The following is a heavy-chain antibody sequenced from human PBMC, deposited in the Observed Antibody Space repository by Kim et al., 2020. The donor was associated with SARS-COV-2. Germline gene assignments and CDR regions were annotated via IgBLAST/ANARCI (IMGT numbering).Heavy chain of an antibody. V-gene: IGHV3-74*01. Sequence: GGSLRLSCAASGFTFSSYWMHWVRQAPGKGLVWVSRINSDGSSTSYADSVKGRFTISRDNAKNTLYLQMNSLRAEDTAVYYCAREERYSYGDGFDYWGQGTLVTVSS. D-gene: IGHD5-18*01. CDR2: INSDGSST. J-gene: IGHJ4*02. CDR1: GFTFSSYW. CDR3: AREERYSYGDGFDY.